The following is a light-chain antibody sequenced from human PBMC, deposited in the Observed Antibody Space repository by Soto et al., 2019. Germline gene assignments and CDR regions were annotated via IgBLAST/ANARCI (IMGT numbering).Light chain of an antibody. CDR1: QNIKNY. V-gene: IGKV1-39*01. J-gene: IGKJ4*01. CDR3: QQSYSTRLT. Sequence: DIQMTQSPFSLSASVGDRVTISCRPSQNIKNYLNWYQQRPGKAPKLLIFAASTLQSGVPSRFSGSGPGTDFTLTISSLQHEDFATYYCQQSYSTRLTFGGGTKVEI. CDR2: AAS.